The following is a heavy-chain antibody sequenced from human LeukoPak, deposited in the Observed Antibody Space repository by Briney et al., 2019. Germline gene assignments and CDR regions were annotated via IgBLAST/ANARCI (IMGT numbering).Heavy chain of an antibody. CDR3: TRVSVRGVPNYY. Sequence: PGGSLRLSCTASGFTFGDYAMSWVRQAPGKGLEWVGFIRSKAYGGTTEYAASVKGRSTISRDDSKSIAYLQMNSLKTEDTAVYYCTRVSVRGVPNYYWGQGTLVTVSS. D-gene: IGHD3-10*01. CDR2: IRSKAYGGTT. CDR1: GFTFGDYA. V-gene: IGHV3-49*04. J-gene: IGHJ4*02.